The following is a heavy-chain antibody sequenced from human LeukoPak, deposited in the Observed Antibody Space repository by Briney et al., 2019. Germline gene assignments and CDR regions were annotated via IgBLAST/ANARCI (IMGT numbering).Heavy chain of an antibody. CDR3: ANLRYYDSSGDY. V-gene: IGHV3-30*04. CDR2: ISYDGSNK. D-gene: IGHD3-22*01. Sequence: GGSLRLSCAASGFTFSSYAMHWVRQAPGKGLEWVAVISYDGSNKYYADSVKGRFTISRDNSKNTLYLQMNSLRAEDTAVYYCANLRYYDSSGDYWGQGTLVTVSS. J-gene: IGHJ4*02. CDR1: GFTFSSYA.